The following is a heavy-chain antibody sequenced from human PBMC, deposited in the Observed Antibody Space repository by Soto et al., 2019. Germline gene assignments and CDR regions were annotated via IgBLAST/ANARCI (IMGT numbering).Heavy chain of an antibody. CDR3: AKDISLRGWVYLVVEY. J-gene: IGHJ4*02. CDR1: GFTFDVYA. CDR2: INYNSGSV. D-gene: IGHD6-13*01. V-gene: IGHV3-9*01. Sequence: EVQLVESEGGWVQPGRSLRLSCAASGFTFDVYAMHWVRQAPGKGLEWVSGINYNSGSVGYADSVKGRFTISRDNAKNSLHLQMKSLRAEDTAVYYCAKDISLRGWVYLVVEYWGQGTLVNVSP.